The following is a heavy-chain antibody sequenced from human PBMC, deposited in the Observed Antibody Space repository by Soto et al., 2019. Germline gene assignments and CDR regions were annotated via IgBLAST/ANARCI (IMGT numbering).Heavy chain of an antibody. CDR2: IYHSGST. CDR1: GGSISSGGYS. V-gene: IGHV4-30-2*01. J-gene: IGHJ6*01. Sequence: QLQLQESGSGLVKPSQTLSLTCAVSGGSISSGGYSWSWIRQPPGKGLEWIGYIYHSGSTYYNPSLNSRDTISVDSSNDQFSLNLSSVTAADTDVYYCATASAYYYYGVDVWGQGTTVTVSS. CDR3: ATASAYYYYGVDV.